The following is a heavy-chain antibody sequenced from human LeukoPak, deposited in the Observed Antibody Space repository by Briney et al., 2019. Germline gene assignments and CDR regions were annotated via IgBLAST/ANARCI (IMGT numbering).Heavy chain of an antibody. D-gene: IGHD3-22*01. J-gene: IGHJ4*02. Sequence: ASVKVSCKASGYTFTSYGISWVRQAPGQGLEWMGWISAYNVNTNYAQKLQGRVTMTTDTSTSTAYMELRSLRSDDTAVYYCARDLHTPYYYDSSGYYENDYWGQGTLVTVSS. CDR3: ARDLHTPYYYDSSGYYENDY. V-gene: IGHV1-18*01. CDR2: ISAYNVNT. CDR1: GYTFTSYG.